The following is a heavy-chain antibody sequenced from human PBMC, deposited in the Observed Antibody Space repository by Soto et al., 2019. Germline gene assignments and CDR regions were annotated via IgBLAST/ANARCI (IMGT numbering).Heavy chain of an antibody. D-gene: IGHD2-15*01. CDR1: GDSISTVDYF. Sequence: SETLSLTCSVSGDSISTVDYFWAWIRQPPGQALEYIGYIYKSTTTYYNPSFESRVAISLDTSKSRFSLTVTSVTAADTAVYFCARGRYCLTGRCFPNWFDSWGQGTLVTVS. V-gene: IGHV4-30-4*01. J-gene: IGHJ5*01. CDR3: ARGRYCLTGRCFPNWFDS. CDR2: IYKSTTT.